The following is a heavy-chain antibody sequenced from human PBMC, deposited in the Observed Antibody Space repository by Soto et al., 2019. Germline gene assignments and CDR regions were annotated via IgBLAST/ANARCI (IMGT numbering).Heavy chain of an antibody. V-gene: IGHV4-59*01. J-gene: IGHJ4*02. Sequence: QVQLQESGPGLVKPSETLSLTCTVSGGSISGYYWSWIRQPPGKGLEWIGYIFYSGITNDNPSLKSRVTISIDTSKNQFSLKLSSGTAADTAVYYCARGKGGYAPFDYWGQGTLVTVSS. CDR3: ARGKGGYAPFDY. D-gene: IGHD5-12*01. CDR1: GGSISGYY. CDR2: IFYSGIT.